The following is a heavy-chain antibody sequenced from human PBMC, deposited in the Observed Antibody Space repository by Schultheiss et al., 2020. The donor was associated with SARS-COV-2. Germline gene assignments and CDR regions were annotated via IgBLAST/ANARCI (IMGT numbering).Heavy chain of an antibody. CDR3: ARVVAYSDSSGYYYYYYGMDV. J-gene: IGHJ6*02. Sequence: GGSLRLSCAASGFTFSSYAMHWVRQAPGKGLEWVAVISYDGSNKYYADSVKGRFTISRDNSKNTLYLQMNSLRAEDTAVYYCARVVAYSDSSGYYYYYYGMDVWGQGTTVTVSS. CDR1: GFTFSSYA. V-gene: IGHV3-30*01. D-gene: IGHD3-22*01. CDR2: ISYDGSNK.